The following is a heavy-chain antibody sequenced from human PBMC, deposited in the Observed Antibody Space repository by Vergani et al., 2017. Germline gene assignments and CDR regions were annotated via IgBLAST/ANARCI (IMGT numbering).Heavy chain of an antibody. CDR1: GYTFIGYY. J-gene: IGHJ6*02. V-gene: IGHV1-2*02. D-gene: IGHD2-15*01. CDR2: INPNSGGT. CDR3: SCSRSLDYYYGMDV. Sequence: QVQLVQSGAKVKKPGASVKVSCKASGYTFIGYYMHWVRQAPGQGLEWMGWINPNSGGTNYAQKFQGRVTMTRDTSISTAYMELSRLRSDDTAVYYCSCSRSLDYYYGMDVWGQGTTVTVSS.